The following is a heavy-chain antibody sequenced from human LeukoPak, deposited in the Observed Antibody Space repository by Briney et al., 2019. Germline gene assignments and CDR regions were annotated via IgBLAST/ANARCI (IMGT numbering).Heavy chain of an antibody. CDR1: GFPFSTYG. CDR2: ISGSGDRT. V-gene: IGHV3-23*01. J-gene: IGHJ4*02. Sequence: GGSLRLSCAASGFPFSTYGMSWVRQAPGKGLEWLSTISGSGDRTYFPDSVKGRFTISRDNSKNTLYLEVNSLRAEDTAVYYCAKDRLGATLYFDSWGQGTLVTVSS. D-gene: IGHD4-11*01. CDR3: AKDRLGATLYFDS.